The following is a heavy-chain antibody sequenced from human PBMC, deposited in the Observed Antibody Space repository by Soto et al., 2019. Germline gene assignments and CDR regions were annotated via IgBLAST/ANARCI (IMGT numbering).Heavy chain of an antibody. V-gene: IGHV4-34*01. D-gene: IGHD3-3*01. CDR2: INHSGST. Sequence: PSETLSLTCAVYGGSFSGYYWSWIRQPPGKGLEWIGEINHSGSTNYNPSLKSRVTISVDTSKNQFSLKLSSVTAADTAVYYCARSFTIFGVVIRWFDPWGQGTLVTVSS. J-gene: IGHJ5*02. CDR3: ARSFTIFGVVIRWFDP. CDR1: GGSFSGYY.